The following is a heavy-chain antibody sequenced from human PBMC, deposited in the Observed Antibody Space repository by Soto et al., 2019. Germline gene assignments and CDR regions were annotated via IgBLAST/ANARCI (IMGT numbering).Heavy chain of an antibody. CDR2: IGSGGSPI. CDR3: ARDEYISAY. V-gene: IGHV3-11*01. Sequence: QVQLVESGGGLVKPGGSLRLSCAASGFTFSDFYMTWIHQAPGKGLEWIAYIGSGGSPIYYADSVKGRFTISWDNSKKSLYLQMNSLRADDTAMYFCARDEYISAYWGQGTLVTVSS. J-gene: IGHJ4*02. D-gene: IGHD6-19*01. CDR1: GFTFSDFY.